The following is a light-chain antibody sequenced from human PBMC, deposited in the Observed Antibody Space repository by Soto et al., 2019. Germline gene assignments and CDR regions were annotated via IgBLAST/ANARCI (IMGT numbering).Light chain of an antibody. J-gene: IGKJ1*01. CDR2: GAS. CDR3: QHYSDWPPRGT. Sequence: EIVMTQSPATLSVSPGERATLSCRASESISTNLAWYQQKPGQAPRLIIFGASARATGVPARFTGIGSGTEFTLTISSLQSEDFAVYYCQHYSDWPPRGTFGQGTWVEIK. V-gene: IGKV3-15*01. CDR1: ESISTN.